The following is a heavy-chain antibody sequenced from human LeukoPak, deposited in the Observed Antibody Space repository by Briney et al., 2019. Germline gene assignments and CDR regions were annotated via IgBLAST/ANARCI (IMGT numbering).Heavy chain of an antibody. CDR2: LHYSGST. J-gene: IGHJ4*02. V-gene: IGHV4-39*07. CDR3: ARKGWSYGDVPS. D-gene: IGHD4-17*01. CDR1: GGSIGSITYY. Sequence: SETLSLTCSASGGSIGSITYYWAWIRQPPGKGLEWIGSLHYSGSTYYNPSLKSRVTISVDTSNNQFSLNVSSVTAADTAVYYCARKGWSYGDVPSWGQGTLVTVSS.